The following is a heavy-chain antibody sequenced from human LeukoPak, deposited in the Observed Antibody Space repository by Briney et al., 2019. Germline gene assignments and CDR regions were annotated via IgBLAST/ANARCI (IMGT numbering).Heavy chain of an antibody. J-gene: IGHJ4*02. D-gene: IGHD3-22*01. Sequence: SETLSLTRTVSGGSISSSSYYWDWIRQPPGKGLEWIGSLYYSGSTYYNPSLKSRVTISVDTSKNQFSLKLSSVTAADTAVFYCARRSYYDSSAIFDYWGQGTLVTVSS. CDR1: GGSISSSSYY. CDR2: LYYSGST. V-gene: IGHV4-39*01. CDR3: ARRSYYDSSAIFDY.